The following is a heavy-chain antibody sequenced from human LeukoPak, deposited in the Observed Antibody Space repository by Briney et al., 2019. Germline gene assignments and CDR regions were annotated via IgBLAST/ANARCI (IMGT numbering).Heavy chain of an antibody. Sequence: GGSLRLSCAASGFTFSTYWMTWVRQAPGKGLEWVANIKQDGSETYYVDSVKGRFTISRDNAKNSLSLQMNSLRAEDTAVYYCARQRGSGCLDYWGQGTLVTVSS. D-gene: IGHD6-19*01. CDR1: GFTFSTYW. J-gene: IGHJ4*02. V-gene: IGHV3-7*01. CDR3: ARQRGSGCLDY. CDR2: IKQDGSET.